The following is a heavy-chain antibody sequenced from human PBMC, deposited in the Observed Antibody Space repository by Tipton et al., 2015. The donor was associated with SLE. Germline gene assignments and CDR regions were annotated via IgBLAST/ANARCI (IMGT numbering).Heavy chain of an antibody. V-gene: IGHV4-34*01. CDR1: GGSFSGYY. Sequence: LRLSCAVYGGSFSGYYWSWIRQPPGKGLEWIGEINHSGSTNYNPSLKSRVTISVDTSKNQFSLKLSSVTAADTAAYYCASGGWSGYPGDAFDIWVQGTMVTVSS. CDR3: ASGGWSGYPGDAFDI. CDR2: INHSGST. D-gene: IGHD3-3*01. J-gene: IGHJ3*02.